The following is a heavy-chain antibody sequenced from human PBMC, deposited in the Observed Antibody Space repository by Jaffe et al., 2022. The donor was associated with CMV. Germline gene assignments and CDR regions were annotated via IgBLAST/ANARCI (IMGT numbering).Heavy chain of an antibody. Sequence: EVQLVESGGGLVKPGGSLRLSCAASGFTFSNAWMSWVRQAPGKGLEWVGRIKSKTDGGTTDYAAPVKGRFTISRDDSKNTLYLQMNSLKTEDTAVYYCTTLSAGEDAFDIWGQGTMVTVSS. CDR1: GFTFSNAW. J-gene: IGHJ3*02. D-gene: IGHD6-25*01. CDR2: IKSKTDGGTT. CDR3: TTLSAGEDAFDI. V-gene: IGHV3-15*01.